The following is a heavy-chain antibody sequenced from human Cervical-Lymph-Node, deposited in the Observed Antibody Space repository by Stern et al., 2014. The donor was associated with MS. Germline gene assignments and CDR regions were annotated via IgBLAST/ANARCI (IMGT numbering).Heavy chain of an antibody. D-gene: IGHD3-16*01. J-gene: IGHJ4*02. Sequence: EVPLVESGGGLVQPGGTLRLSCVASGFTFSNYWMHWVRQAPGKGLVWVERIKREGRATNHADSVKGRFSISRDNAKNTLYLEMNSLRAEDTAVYYCTKDTFGPEDYWGQGVSVTVSS. CDR3: TKDTFGPEDY. V-gene: IGHV3-74*01. CDR2: IKREGRAT. CDR1: GFTFSNYW.